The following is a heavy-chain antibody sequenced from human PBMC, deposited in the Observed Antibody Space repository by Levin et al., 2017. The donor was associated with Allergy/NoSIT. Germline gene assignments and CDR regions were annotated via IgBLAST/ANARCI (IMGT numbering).Heavy chain of an antibody. CDR1: GGSISSSSYY. V-gene: IGHV4-39*01. J-gene: IGHJ4*02. CDR2: IYYSGST. D-gene: IGHD3-10*01. CDR3: ARRGNNYYGSGSYVDY. Sequence: SQTLSLTCTVSGGSISSSSYYWGWIRQPPGKGLEWIGSIYYSGSTYYNPSLKSRVTISVDTSKNQFSLKLSSVTAADTAVYYCARRGNNYYGSGSYVDYWGQGTLVTVSS.